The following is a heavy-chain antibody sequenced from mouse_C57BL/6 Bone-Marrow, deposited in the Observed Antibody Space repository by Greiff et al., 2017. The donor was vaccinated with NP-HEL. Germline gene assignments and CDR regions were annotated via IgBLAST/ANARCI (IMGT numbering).Heavy chain of an antibody. V-gene: IGHV3-6*01. CDR1: GYSITSGYY. J-gene: IGHJ1*03. D-gene: IGHD4-1*01. CDR2: ISFDGSN. Sequence: DVKLVESGPGLVKPSQSLSLTCSVTGYSITSGYYWNWIRQFPGNKLEWMGYISFDGSNNYNPTLKNRISITRDTSKNQFFLKLNSVTTEDTATYYCARGRLGRWYFDVWGTGTTVTVSS. CDR3: ARGRLGRWYFDV.